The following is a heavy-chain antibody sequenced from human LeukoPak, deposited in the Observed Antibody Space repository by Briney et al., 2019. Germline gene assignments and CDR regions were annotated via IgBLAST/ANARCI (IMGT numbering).Heavy chain of an antibody. J-gene: IGHJ4*02. CDR2: VDPEDGET. Sequence: VKVSCKASGYTFTDYYMHWVQQAPGKGLEWMGRVDPEDGETIYAEKFQGRVTITADTSTDTAYMELSSLRSEDTAVYYCATESRYCSGGSCYYDYWGQGTLVTVSS. V-gene: IGHV1-69-2*01. CDR3: ATESRYCSGGSCYYDY. CDR1: GYTFTDYY. D-gene: IGHD2-15*01.